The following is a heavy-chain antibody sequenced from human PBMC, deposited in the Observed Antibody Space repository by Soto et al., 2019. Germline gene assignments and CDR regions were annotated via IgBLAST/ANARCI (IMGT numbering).Heavy chain of an antibody. D-gene: IGHD2-15*01. CDR2: IYYSGST. J-gene: IGHJ4*02. CDR1: GISVSTSDYY. V-gene: IGHV4-39*01. Sequence: QLQLQESGPGLVKPSETLSLTCTVSGISVSTSDYYWGWVRQPPGKGRDWVGNIYYSGSTFYNRSLRSRVTLSIDTFKTQFSLRLNSVTVADTAVYFCAGFVVPASRNSDFDYRGQGTLVTVSS. CDR3: AGFVVPASRNSDFDY.